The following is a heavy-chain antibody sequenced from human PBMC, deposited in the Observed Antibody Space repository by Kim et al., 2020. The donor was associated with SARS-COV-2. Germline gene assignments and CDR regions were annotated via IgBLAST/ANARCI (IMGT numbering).Heavy chain of an antibody. J-gene: IGHJ3*02. Sequence: NPSLKSRVTMSVDTSKNQFSLKLSSVTAADTAVYYCARDLGLWRNDAVDIWGQGTMVTVSS. V-gene: IGHV4-4*07. D-gene: IGHD3-16*01. CDR3: ARDLGLWRNDAVDI.